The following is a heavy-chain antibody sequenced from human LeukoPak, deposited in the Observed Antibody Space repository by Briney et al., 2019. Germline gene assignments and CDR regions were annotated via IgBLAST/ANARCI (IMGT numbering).Heavy chain of an antibody. V-gene: IGHV4-30-2*01. CDR3: ARQPLNCRGSSCYAFDV. Sequence: PSETLSLTCAVSGGSISSGGYSWSWIRQPPGKGLEWIGYIYHSGSTYYNPSLKSRVTISIDTSKNQFSLNLRSVTAADTALYYCARQPLNCRGSSCYAFDVWGQGTMVTVSS. CDR1: GGSISSGGYS. D-gene: IGHD2-15*01. J-gene: IGHJ3*01. CDR2: IYHSGST.